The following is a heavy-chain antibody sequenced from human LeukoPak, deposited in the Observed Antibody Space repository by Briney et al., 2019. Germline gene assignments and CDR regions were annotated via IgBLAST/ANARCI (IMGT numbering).Heavy chain of an antibody. V-gene: IGHV1-46*01. CDR1: GYTFTSYY. CDR2: INPSGGST. D-gene: IGHD6-6*01. Sequence: ASVKVSCKASGYTFTSYYMHWVRQAPGQGLEWMGIINPSGGSTSYAQKFQGRVTMTRDTSTSTVYMELSSLRSEDTAVYYCARPRWQLEESRTSSSDAFDIWGQGTMVTVSS. J-gene: IGHJ3*02. CDR3: ARPRWQLEESRTSSSDAFDI.